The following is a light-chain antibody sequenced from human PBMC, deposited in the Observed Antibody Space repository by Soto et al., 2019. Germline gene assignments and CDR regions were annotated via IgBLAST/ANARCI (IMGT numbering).Light chain of an antibody. Sequence: DIQRTQSPSTLSASVGDRVTITCRASQSLRGWLAWYQQRPGKAPKALIYDASTLASGVPSRFNGSGSGTEFTLTISSLQPDDFATYYCQQYITYSTFGQGTRLEIK. V-gene: IGKV1-5*01. CDR3: QQYITYST. CDR1: QSLRGW. CDR2: DAS. J-gene: IGKJ5*01.